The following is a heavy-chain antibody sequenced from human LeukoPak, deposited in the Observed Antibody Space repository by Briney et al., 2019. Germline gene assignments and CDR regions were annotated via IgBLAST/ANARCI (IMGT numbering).Heavy chain of an antibody. V-gene: IGHV1-24*01. CDR2: FDPEDGET. Sequence: GASVKVSCKVSGYTLTELSMHWVRQAPGKGLEWMGGFDPEDGETIYAQKFQGRVTMTEDTSTDTAYMELSSLRSEDTAVYYCATVSRQRWLQLPSDYWCQGTLVTVSS. D-gene: IGHD5-24*01. CDR3: ATVSRQRWLQLPSDY. CDR1: GYTLTELS. J-gene: IGHJ4*02.